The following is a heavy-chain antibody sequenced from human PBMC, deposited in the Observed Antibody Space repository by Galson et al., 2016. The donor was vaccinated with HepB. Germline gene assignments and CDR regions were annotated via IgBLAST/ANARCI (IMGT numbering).Heavy chain of an antibody. CDR2: ISWNSGTI. V-gene: IGHV3-9*01. CDR3: AKAGTYSSSKGWFDP. Sequence: SLRLSCAASGFTFDAYAMHWVRQAPGKGLEWVSGISWNSGTIGYADSVKGRFTIPRDNAKNSLYLQMNSLRPEDTALYYCAKAGTYSSSKGWFDPSGQGTLVTVSS. CDR1: GFTFDAYA. J-gene: IGHJ5*02. D-gene: IGHD6-13*01.